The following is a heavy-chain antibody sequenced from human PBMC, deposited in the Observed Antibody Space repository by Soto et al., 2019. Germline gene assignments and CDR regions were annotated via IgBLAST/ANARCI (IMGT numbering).Heavy chain of an antibody. Sequence: VPLRLSFAASGFTFSRYPMSWVRPAPGKGLEWVSAISGSGGSTYYADSVKGRFTISRDNSKNALYQQMSSLRAEDTAVYYCAKERGYSYGYELDYGGQGTLVTVSS. D-gene: IGHD5-18*01. CDR3: AKERGYSYGYELDY. CDR2: ISGSGGST. V-gene: IGHV3-23*01. J-gene: IGHJ4*02. CDR1: GFTFSRYP.